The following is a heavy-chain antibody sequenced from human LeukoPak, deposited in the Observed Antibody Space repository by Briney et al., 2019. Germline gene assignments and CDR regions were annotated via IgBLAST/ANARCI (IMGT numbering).Heavy chain of an antibody. CDR2: IKQDGSEK. CDR3: TTASRSSSWPPPT. CDR1: GFTFSSYW. J-gene: IGHJ5*02. V-gene: IGHV3-7*01. D-gene: IGHD6-13*01. Sequence: GGSLRLSCAASGFTFSSYWMNWVRQAPGKGLEWVANIKQDGSEKKYVDSVKGRFTISRGNAKNSLYLQMNSLRAEDTAMYYCTTASRSSSWPPPTWGQGTLVTVSS.